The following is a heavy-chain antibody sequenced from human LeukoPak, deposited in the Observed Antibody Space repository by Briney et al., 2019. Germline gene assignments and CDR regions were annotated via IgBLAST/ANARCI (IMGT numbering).Heavy chain of an antibody. CDR1: GFTFSSYS. V-gene: IGHV3-21*01. Sequence: GGSLRLSCAASGFTFSSYSMNWVRQAPGKGLEWVSSISSSSSYIYYADSVKGRFTISRDNAKNSLYLQMNSLRAEDTAVYYCATSTIFGVATPYYFDYWGQGTLVTVSS. D-gene: IGHD3-3*01. CDR3: ATSTIFGVATPYYFDY. J-gene: IGHJ4*02. CDR2: ISSSSSYI.